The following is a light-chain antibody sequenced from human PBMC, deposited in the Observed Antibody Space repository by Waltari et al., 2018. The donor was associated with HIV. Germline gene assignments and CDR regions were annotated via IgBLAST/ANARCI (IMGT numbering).Light chain of an antibody. Sequence: DIQMTQSPSSLSASVGDRVTITCRATQSISRYLNWYQQKPGKAPKLLIYAASSLQSGDPSRFSGSGSGTDFTLTISSLQPEDFAVYYCQQYYNWPPTWTFGQGTRVEIK. CDR3: QQYYNWPPTWT. V-gene: IGKV1-39*01. CDR2: AAS. J-gene: IGKJ1*01. CDR1: QSISRY.